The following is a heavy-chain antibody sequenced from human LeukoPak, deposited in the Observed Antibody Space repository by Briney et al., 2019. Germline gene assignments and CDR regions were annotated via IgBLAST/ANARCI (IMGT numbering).Heavy chain of an antibody. CDR1: GFTFSSYT. CDR2: ISGRGGIT. Sequence: PGGSLRLSCAASGFTFSSYTVAWVRQAPGKGLEWLSGISGRGGITYYADSVKGPFTISRDDSKDTLYLQMNSLRPEDTAKYFCAKDFVHFDSRGYYFDYWGRGTVVTVSS. D-gene: IGHD3-9*01. V-gene: IGHV3-23*01. CDR3: AKDFVHFDSRGYYFDY. J-gene: IGHJ4*02.